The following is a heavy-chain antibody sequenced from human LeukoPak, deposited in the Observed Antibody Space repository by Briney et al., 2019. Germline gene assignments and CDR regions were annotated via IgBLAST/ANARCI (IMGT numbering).Heavy chain of an antibody. Sequence: AGGSLRLSCAASGFTFSTYAMSWVRQAPGKGLEWVSSISGSGARTYYADSVKGRFTISRDNSKNTVYLQMNTLRAEDTALYYCARGGTLVRGGDPFDYWGQGTLVTVSS. D-gene: IGHD3-10*01. CDR1: GFTFSTYA. J-gene: IGHJ4*02. CDR3: ARGGTLVRGGDPFDY. CDR2: ISGSGART. V-gene: IGHV3-23*01.